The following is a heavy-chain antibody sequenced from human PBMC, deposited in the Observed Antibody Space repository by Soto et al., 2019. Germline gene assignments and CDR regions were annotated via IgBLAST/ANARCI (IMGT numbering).Heavy chain of an antibody. Sequence: GASVKVSCKVSGYTLTELSMHWVRHAPGKGLEWMGGYDPEDGETIYAQKFQGRVTMTEDASTNTAYMELSSLISEDTAVYYCATDRAYGSGNYYYYYYGMDVWGQGTTVTVSS. CDR1: GYTLTELS. CDR2: YDPEDGET. V-gene: IGHV1-24*01. CDR3: ATDRAYGSGNYYYYYYGMDV. J-gene: IGHJ6*02. D-gene: IGHD3-10*01.